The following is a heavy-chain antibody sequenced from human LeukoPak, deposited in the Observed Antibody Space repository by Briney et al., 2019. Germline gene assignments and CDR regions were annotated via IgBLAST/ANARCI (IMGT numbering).Heavy chain of an antibody. D-gene: IGHD3-22*01. Sequence: AETLSLTCTVFGVSISSSSYHWAWIRQPPGKGLEWIGNMYYSGSTYYNPSLKSRVTLSVDTSKNQFSLKMSSVSAADTALYYCARLYGSTLYFDYWGQGTLVTVSS. CDR2: MYYSGST. CDR3: ARLYGSTLYFDY. J-gene: IGHJ4*02. CDR1: GVSISSSSYH. V-gene: IGHV4-39*01.